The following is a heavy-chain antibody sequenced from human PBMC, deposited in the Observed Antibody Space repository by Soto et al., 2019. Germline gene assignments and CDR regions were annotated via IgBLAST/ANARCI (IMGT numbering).Heavy chain of an antibody. CDR2: ISGSGGST. D-gene: IGHD6-13*01. Sequence: GGSLRLSCAASGFTFSSYAMSWVRQAPGKGLEWVSAISGSGGSTYYADSVKGRFTISRDNSKNTLYLQMNSLRAEDTAVYYCAKGVAAAGTAGYYFDYWGQGTLVTVSS. CDR3: AKGVAAAGTAGYYFDY. CDR1: GFTFSSYA. J-gene: IGHJ4*02. V-gene: IGHV3-23*01.